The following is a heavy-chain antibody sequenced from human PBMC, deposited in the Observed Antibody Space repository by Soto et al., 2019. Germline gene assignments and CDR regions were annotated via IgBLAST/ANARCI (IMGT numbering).Heavy chain of an antibody. CDR2: IYYSGST. CDR3: ARASYSSEDAFDI. J-gene: IGHJ3*02. Sequence: SETLSLTCTVSGGSISSGGYYWSWIRQHPGKGLEWIGYIYYSGSTYYNPSLKSRVTISVDTSKNQFSLKLSSVTAADTAVYYCARASYSSEDAFDIWGQGTMVTVSS. CDR1: GGSISSGGYY. D-gene: IGHD2-15*01. V-gene: IGHV4-31*03.